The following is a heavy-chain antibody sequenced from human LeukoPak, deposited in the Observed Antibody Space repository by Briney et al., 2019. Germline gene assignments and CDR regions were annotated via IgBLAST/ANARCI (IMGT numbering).Heavy chain of an antibody. CDR3: TRGYYEAFDY. V-gene: IGHV4-59*01. D-gene: IGHD3-16*01. CDR2: VDYNGAT. CDR1: GASITTDH. Sequence: SKTLSLTCAVSGASITTDHWNWIRQLPGKGLEWIGNVDYNGATNYNPSLKSRITISLDTSKNQFSLKLTSVTAADTALYFCTRGYYEAFDYWGQGRLVTVSS. J-gene: IGHJ4*02.